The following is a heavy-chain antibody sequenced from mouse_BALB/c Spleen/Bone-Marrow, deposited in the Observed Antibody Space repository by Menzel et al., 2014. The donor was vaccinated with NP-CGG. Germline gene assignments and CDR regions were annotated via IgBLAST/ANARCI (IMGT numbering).Heavy chain of an antibody. CDR3: ARDVTTATENYFDY. J-gene: IGHJ2*01. D-gene: IGHD1-2*01. CDR2: TYYSGSI. V-gene: IGHV3-5*02. CDR1: GISITTGNYR. Sequence: VQLKQSGPGLVKPSQTVSLTCTVTGISITTGNYRWSWIRQFPGNKLEWIGFTYYSGSITYNPSLTSRTTITRDTSKNQFFLEMNSLTAEDTATYYCARDVTTATENYFDYWGQGTTLTVSS.